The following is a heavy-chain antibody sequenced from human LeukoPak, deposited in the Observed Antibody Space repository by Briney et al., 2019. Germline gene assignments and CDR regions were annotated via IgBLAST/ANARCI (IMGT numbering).Heavy chain of an antibody. D-gene: IGHD6-19*01. Sequence: PGGSLRLSCAASGFTFSSYAMSWVRQAPGKGLEWVSGISGSGGSTYYADSVKGRFTISRDNSKNTLYLQMNSLRAEDTAVYYCAKDADIIAVAGNWYFDLWGRGTLVTVSS. CDR2: ISGSGGST. CDR3: AKDADIIAVAGNWYFDL. CDR1: GFTFSSYA. J-gene: IGHJ2*01. V-gene: IGHV3-23*01.